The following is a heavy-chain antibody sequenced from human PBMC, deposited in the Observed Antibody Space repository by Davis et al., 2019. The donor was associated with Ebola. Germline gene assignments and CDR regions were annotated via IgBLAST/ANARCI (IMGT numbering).Heavy chain of an antibody. J-gene: IGHJ3*02. Sequence: PGGSLRLSCAASGFTFSSYSMNWVRQAPGKGLEWVSYISSSSSTIYYADSVKGRFTISRDNAKNSLYLQMNSLRAEDTAVYYCARDHEIAVAINDAFDIWGQGTMVTVSS. V-gene: IGHV3-48*04. D-gene: IGHD6-19*01. CDR2: ISSSSSTI. CDR3: ARDHEIAVAINDAFDI. CDR1: GFTFSSYS.